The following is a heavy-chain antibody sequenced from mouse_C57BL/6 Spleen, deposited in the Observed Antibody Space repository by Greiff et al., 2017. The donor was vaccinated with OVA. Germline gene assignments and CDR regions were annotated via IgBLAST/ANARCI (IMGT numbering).Heavy chain of an antibody. D-gene: IGHD2-2*01. CDR1: GYTFTEYT. CDR3: ARHEPNGYYFDY. CDR2: IYPGSGSI. Sequence: QVQLQQSGAELVKPGASVKLSCKASGYTFTEYTIHWVKQRPGPGLEWIGWIYPGSGSIKYNEKFKDKATLTADKSSSTVYMELSRLTSEDSAVYGWARHEPNGYYFDYWGQGTTLTVSS. V-gene: IGHV1-62-2*01. J-gene: IGHJ2*01.